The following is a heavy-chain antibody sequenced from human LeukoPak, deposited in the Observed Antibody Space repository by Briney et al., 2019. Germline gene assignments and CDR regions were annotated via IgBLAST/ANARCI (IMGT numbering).Heavy chain of an antibody. Sequence: KPSETLSLTCTVSGGSVGSGSYYWSWIRQPPGKGLEWIGYIYYSGSTNYNPSLKSRVTISVDTSKNQFSLKLSSVTAADTAVYYCARFLLDYGTFDYWGQGTLVTVSS. J-gene: IGHJ4*02. CDR1: GGSVGSGSYY. CDR2: IYYSGST. CDR3: ARFLLDYGTFDY. D-gene: IGHD4-17*01. V-gene: IGHV4-61*01.